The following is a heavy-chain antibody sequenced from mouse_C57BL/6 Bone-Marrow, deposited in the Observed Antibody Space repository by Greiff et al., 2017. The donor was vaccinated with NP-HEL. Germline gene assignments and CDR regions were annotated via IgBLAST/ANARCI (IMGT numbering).Heavy chain of an antibody. J-gene: IGHJ3*01. CDR2: INPNNGGT. V-gene: IGHV1-18*01. Sequence: VQLQQSGPELVKPGASVKIPCKASGYTFTDYNMDWVKQSHGKSLEWIGDINPNNGGTIYNQKFKGKATLTVDKSSSTAYMELRSLTSEDTAVYYCAREGLTGTSWFAYWGQGTLVTVSA. D-gene: IGHD4-1*01. CDR3: AREGLTGTSWFAY. CDR1: GYTFTDYN.